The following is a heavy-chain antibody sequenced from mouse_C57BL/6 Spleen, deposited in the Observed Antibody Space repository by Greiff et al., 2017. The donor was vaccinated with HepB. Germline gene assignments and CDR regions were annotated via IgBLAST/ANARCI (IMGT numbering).Heavy chain of an antibody. Sequence: EVKLQESGPGLVKPSQSLSLTCSVTGYSITSGYYWNWIRQFPGNKLEWMGYISYDGSNNYNPSLKNRISITRDTSKNQFFLKLNSVTTEDTATYYCASGGNDAFDYWGQGTTLTVSS. V-gene: IGHV3-6*01. CDR3: ASGGNDAFDY. D-gene: IGHD2-2*01. J-gene: IGHJ2*01. CDR2: ISYDGSN. CDR1: GYSITSGYY.